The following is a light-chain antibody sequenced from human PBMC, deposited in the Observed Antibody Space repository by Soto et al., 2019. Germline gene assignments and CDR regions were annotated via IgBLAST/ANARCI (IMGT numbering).Light chain of an antibody. CDR3: QQYASSPFT. CDR2: GAS. V-gene: IGKV3-20*01. Sequence: ESVLTQSPGTLSMSPGVRATLSCRASQSVSSSYLAWYQQKPGQAPRLLIYGASSRATGIPDRFSGSGSGTDFTLTISTLEPEDFAVYYCQQYASSPFTFGTGTKVYIK. J-gene: IGKJ3*01. CDR1: QSVSSSY.